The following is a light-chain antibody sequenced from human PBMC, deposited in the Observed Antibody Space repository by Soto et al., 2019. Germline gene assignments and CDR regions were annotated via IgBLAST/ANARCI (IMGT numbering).Light chain of an antibody. Sequence: EIVMTQSPVTLSVSPGERATLSCRASHDVSSRLAWYQQKPGQAPRLLIYDASTRATGLPARFSGSGSGTEFTLTNSSLQSEDFAVYYCQHYTNWPLTFGGGTKVEIK. J-gene: IGKJ4*01. CDR1: HDVSSR. V-gene: IGKV3-15*01. CDR2: DAS. CDR3: QHYTNWPLT.